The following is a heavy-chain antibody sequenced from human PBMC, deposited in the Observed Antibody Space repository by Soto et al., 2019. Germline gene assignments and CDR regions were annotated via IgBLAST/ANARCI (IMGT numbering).Heavy chain of an antibody. Sequence: ASVKVSCKASGGTFTSYGISWVRQAPGQGLEWMGWISAYNGNTNYAQKLQGRVTMATDTSTSTAYMELRSLRSDDTAVYYCARVVGSGWYDYFDYWDQGTLVTVSS. J-gene: IGHJ4*02. CDR3: ARVVGSGWYDYFDY. V-gene: IGHV1-18*01. CDR2: ISAYNGNT. D-gene: IGHD6-19*01. CDR1: GGTFTSYG.